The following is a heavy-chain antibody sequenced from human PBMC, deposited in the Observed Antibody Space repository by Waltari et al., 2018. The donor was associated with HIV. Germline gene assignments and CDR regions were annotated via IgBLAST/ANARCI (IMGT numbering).Heavy chain of an antibody. D-gene: IGHD6-19*01. J-gene: IGHJ4*02. V-gene: IGHV3-48*03. Sequence: EVQLVESGGGLVQPGGSLRLSLAASGVTLSSYEMNWVRQAPGKGLEWVSYISSSGSTIYYADSVKGRFTISRDNAKNSLYLQMNSLRAEDTAVYYCAREAVVVDYWGQGTLVTVSS. CDR3: AREAVVVDY. CDR1: GVTLSSYE. CDR2: ISSSGSTI.